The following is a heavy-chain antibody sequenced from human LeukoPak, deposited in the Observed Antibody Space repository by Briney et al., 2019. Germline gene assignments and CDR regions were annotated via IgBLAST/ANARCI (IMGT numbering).Heavy chain of an antibody. V-gene: IGHV3-23*01. J-gene: IGHJ4*02. D-gene: IGHD1-26*01. CDR2: ISGRGAST. Sequence: QPGGSPRLSCAASGFTFSSYAMSWVPQAPGKGLEWVSAISGRGASTYYAASGKGRFTISRDNSKNTLYLQMNSLRAEDTAVYYCAKVRELLSQSFNYWGQGTLVTVSS. CDR3: AKVRELLSQSFNY. CDR1: GFTFSSYA.